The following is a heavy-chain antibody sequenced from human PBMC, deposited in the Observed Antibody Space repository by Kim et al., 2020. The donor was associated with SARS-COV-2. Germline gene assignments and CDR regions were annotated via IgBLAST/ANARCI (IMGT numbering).Heavy chain of an antibody. CDR2: IAYSGST. CDR3: ASKISTTIDY. V-gene: IGHV4-39*01. Sequence: SETLSLTCAVSGGSISSSTYYWGWIRQPPGKGLEWIGTIAYSGSTYYNPSLKGRVSVSVDTSKKQFSLKLTSVTAADTAVYYCASKISTTIDYWGQGTLVTVSS. J-gene: IGHJ4*02. CDR1: GGSISSSTYY. D-gene: IGHD1-7*01.